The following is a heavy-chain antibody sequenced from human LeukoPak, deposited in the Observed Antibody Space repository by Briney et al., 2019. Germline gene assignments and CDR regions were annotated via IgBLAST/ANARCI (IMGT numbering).Heavy chain of an antibody. CDR2: ISTSGTTI. J-gene: IGHJ3*02. CDR3: ARVLYQPTYKDAFDI. CDR1: GFTFSSYE. Sequence: PGGSLSLSCAASGFTFSSYEMHWVRQAPGKGLEWVSYISTSGTTIYYADSVKGRFTISRDNAKNSLYLQMNSLRAEDTAVYYCARVLYQPTYKDAFDIWGQGTMVTVSS. V-gene: IGHV3-48*03. D-gene: IGHD2-2*01.